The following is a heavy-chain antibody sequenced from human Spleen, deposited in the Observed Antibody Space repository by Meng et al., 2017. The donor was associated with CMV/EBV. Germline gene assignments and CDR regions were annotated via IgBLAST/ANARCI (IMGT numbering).Heavy chain of an antibody. CDR1: GYILTSSY. CDR2: INPYAGVT. V-gene: IGHV1-46*01. CDR3: ARVGSNWKSFYDF. J-gene: IGHJ4*02. Sequence: ASVKVPCKASGYILTSSYMHWVRQAPGQGLEWMGIINPYAGVTTYAQKFQGRITMTRDTSTSTVYMELSSLTSEDTAVYYCARVGSNWKSFYDFWGQGTLVTVSS. D-gene: IGHD1-20*01.